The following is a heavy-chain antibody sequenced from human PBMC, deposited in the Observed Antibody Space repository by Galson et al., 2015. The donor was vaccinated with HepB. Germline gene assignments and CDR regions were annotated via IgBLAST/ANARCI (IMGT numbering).Heavy chain of an antibody. J-gene: IGHJ4*02. CDR1: GYSFTSYW. V-gene: IGHV5-10-1*01. CDR2: IDPSDSYT. Sequence: QSGAEVKKPGESLRISCKGSGYSFTSYWISWVRQMPGKGLEWMGRIDPSDSYTNYSPSFQVHVTISADKSISTAYLQWSSLEASDTAMYYCARRDAAMVTPFDYWGQGTLVTVSS. CDR3: ARRDAAMVTPFDY. D-gene: IGHD5-18*01.